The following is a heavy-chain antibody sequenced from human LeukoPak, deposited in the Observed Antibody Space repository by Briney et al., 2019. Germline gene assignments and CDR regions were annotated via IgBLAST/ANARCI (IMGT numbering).Heavy chain of an antibody. J-gene: IGHJ3*02. CDR2: IRYDGSNT. D-gene: IGHD3-3*01. Sequence: GGSLRLSCAASGFIFSSYGMHWVRQAPGKGLEWVAFIRYDGSNTYYADSVKGRFTISRDNSKNTLYLQMNSLRAEDTAVYYCATIFGVAVAPGAFDIWGQGTMVTVSS. CDR1: GFIFSSYG. V-gene: IGHV3-30*02. CDR3: ATIFGVAVAPGAFDI.